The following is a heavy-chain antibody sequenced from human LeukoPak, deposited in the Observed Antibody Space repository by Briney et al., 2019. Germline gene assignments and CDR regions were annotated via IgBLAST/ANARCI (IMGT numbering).Heavy chain of an antibody. D-gene: IGHD3-10*01. CDR3: VREVWFQFDN. J-gene: IGHJ4*02. CDR2: ISYDGSNK. CDR1: GFTFSSYA. V-gene: IGHV3-30-3*01. Sequence: PGRSLRLSCAASGFTFSSYAMHWVRQAPGKGLEWVAVISYDGSNKYYADSVKGRFTISRGNAKNSLFLQIDSLRAEDTALYYCVREVWFQFDNWGQGALVTVSS.